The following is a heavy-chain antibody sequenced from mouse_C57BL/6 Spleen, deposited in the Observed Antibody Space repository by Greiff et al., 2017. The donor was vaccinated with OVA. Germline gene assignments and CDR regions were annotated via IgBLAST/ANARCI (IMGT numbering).Heavy chain of an antibody. V-gene: IGHV1-55*01. CDR1: GYTFTSYW. J-gene: IGHJ4*01. CDR3: ATIYYNYPYAMDY. Sequence: QVQLQQPGAELVKPGASVKMSCKASGYTFTSYWITWVKQRPGQGLEWIGYLYPGSGSTNYNEKFKSKATLTVDTSSSTAYMQLSSLTSEDSAVYNCATIYYNYPYAMDYGGKGTSVTVTS. CDR2: LYPGSGST. D-gene: IGHD2-4*01.